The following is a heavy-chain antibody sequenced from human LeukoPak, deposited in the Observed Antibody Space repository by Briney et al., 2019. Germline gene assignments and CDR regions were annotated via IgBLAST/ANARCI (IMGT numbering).Heavy chain of an antibody. CDR2: MRNKANSYTT. Sequence: GRSLRLSCAASGFTFSSYAMSWVRQAPGKGLEWVGRMRNKANSYTTENAASVKGRLTLSRDDSKRLVFLQLSSLKIEDTAVYYCSRSPESRGNVFDIWGQGTMVTVSS. V-gene: IGHV3-72*01. CDR3: SRSPESRGNVFDI. CDR1: GFTFSSYA. D-gene: IGHD3-10*01. J-gene: IGHJ3*02.